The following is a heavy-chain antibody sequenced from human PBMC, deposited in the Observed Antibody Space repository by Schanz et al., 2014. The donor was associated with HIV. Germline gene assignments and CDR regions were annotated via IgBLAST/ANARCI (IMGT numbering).Heavy chain of an antibody. Sequence: EVQLLESGGGLVKPGGSLRLSCAASGITFSDFAMTWVRQAPGKGLEWVSAISGSGDITYYADSVKGRFTISRDNSKNTVYLQMDSLRAEDTAVYYCEKDLLSRYCSGGSCYSSYWGQGTLVTVSS. J-gene: IGHJ4*02. CDR1: GITFSDFA. CDR3: EKDLLSRYCSGGSCYSSY. V-gene: IGHV3-23*01. CDR2: ISGSGDIT. D-gene: IGHD2-15*01.